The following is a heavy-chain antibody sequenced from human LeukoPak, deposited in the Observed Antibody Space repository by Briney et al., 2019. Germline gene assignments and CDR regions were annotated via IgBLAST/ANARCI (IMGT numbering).Heavy chain of an antibody. D-gene: IGHD3-16*01. CDR3: TKGYYDYVWGSYYFDY. CDR2: ISGSGGST. J-gene: IGHJ4*02. V-gene: IGHV3-23*01. CDR1: GFTFSSYA. Sequence: GGSLRLSCAASGFTFSSYAMSWVRQAPGKWLEWVSAISGSGGSTYYADSVKGRFTISRDNSRDTLYLQMNSLRAEDTAVYYCTKGYYDYVWGSYYFDYWGQGTLVTVSS.